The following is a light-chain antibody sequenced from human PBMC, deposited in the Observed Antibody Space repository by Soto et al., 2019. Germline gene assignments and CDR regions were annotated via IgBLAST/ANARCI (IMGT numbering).Light chain of an antibody. CDR1: QSISGS. J-gene: IGKJ1*01. CDR3: QQYNGYWT. V-gene: IGKV1-5*03. Sequence: DIQMTQSPSTLSASVGDRVTITCRASQSISGSLAWYQQKPGKAPKLLVYEASNLKSGVPSRFSGRGPGTEDTLTISSLQPDDSGRYYCQQYNGYWTFGQGTRVEIK. CDR2: EAS.